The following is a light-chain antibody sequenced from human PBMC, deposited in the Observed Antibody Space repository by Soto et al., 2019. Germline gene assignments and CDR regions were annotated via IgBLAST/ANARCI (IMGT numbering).Light chain of an antibody. Sequence: QSALTQPASVSGSPGQSITISCTGTSSDVGGYNYVSWYQQHPGTSPKLMIYEVSNRPSGVSNRFSGSKSGNTASLIISGLQAEGEGDYYCSSYTARSTWVFGGGTKVTVL. CDR1: SSDVGGYNY. J-gene: IGLJ3*02. CDR2: EVS. CDR3: SSYTARSTWV. V-gene: IGLV2-14*01.